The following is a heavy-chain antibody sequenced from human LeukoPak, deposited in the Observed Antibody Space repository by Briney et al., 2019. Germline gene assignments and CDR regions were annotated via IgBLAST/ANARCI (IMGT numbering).Heavy chain of an antibody. Sequence: PGGSLRLSCAASGFIFSRYGMSWVRQAPGKGLEWVAVISYDGSNKYYADSVKGRFTISRDNSKNTLYLQMNSLRAEDTAVYYCAKTSGGKFVLRYFVLDYWGQGTLVTVSS. J-gene: IGHJ4*02. CDR3: AKTSGGKFVLRYFVLDY. D-gene: IGHD3-9*01. V-gene: IGHV3-30*18. CDR1: GFIFSRYG. CDR2: ISYDGSNK.